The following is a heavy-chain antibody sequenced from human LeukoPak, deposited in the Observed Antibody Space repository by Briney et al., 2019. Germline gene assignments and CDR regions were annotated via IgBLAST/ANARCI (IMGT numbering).Heavy chain of an antibody. CDR1: GFTFSSYS. D-gene: IGHD5-18*01. CDR2: IKQDGSDK. J-gene: IGHJ4*02. Sequence: PGGSLRLSCAASGFTFSSYSMNWVRQAPGKGLEWVATIKQDGSDKYYVDSVKGRFTISRDNAKNSLFLQMNSLRAEDTAVFYCATIRGSIQLWPNWGQGTLVTVSS. V-gene: IGHV3-7*01. CDR3: ATIRGSIQLWPN.